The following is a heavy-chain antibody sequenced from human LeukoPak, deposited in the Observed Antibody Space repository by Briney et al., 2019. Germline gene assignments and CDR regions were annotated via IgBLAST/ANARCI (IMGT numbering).Heavy chain of an antibody. Sequence: PGGSLRLSCEASGFTFSSYWMHWVRQPPGKGLIWVSHINIDGSSTGYADSVKGRFTISRNNAKNTLYLQMNSVRVEDTAVYYCARVGYYDSSGYNDYWGQGTPVTVSS. CDR1: GFTFSSYW. V-gene: IGHV3-74*01. J-gene: IGHJ4*02. CDR3: ARVGYYDSSGYNDY. D-gene: IGHD3-22*01. CDR2: INIDGSST.